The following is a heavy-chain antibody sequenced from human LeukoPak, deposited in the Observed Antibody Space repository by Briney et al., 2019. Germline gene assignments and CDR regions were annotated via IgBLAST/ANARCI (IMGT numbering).Heavy chain of an antibody. J-gene: IGHJ4*02. V-gene: IGHV4-59*08. CDR1: GGSISSYY. CDR3: ARRRSRASNFDY. CDR2: IYYSGST. Sequence: PSETLSLTCTVSGGSISSYYWSWIRQPPGKGLEWIGYIYYSGSTNYNPSLKSRVTISVDTSKNQFSLKLSSVTAADTAVYYCARRRSRASNFDYWGQGTLVTASS.